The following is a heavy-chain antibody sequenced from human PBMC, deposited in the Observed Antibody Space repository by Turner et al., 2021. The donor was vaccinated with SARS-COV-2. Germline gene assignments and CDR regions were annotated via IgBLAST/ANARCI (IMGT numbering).Heavy chain of an antibody. CDR2: IRSSGQTT. J-gene: IGHJ3*02. Sequence: EVQLVQSGGGLVQPGGSLRLSCAASGFTFSGYEMNWVRQAPGKGLEWISYIRSSGQTTSYADSVKGRFTVSRDNAEKSLYLQISSLRAEDTAVYYCARDDYDGAGGMNAFDIWGQGTLVTVSA. CDR1: GFTFSGYE. V-gene: IGHV3-48*03. CDR3: ARDDYDGAGGMNAFDI. D-gene: IGHD3-10*01.